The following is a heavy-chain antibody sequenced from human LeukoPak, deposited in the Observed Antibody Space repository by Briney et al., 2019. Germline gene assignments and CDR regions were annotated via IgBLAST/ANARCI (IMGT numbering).Heavy chain of an antibody. CDR2: ISSSGNTI. V-gene: IGHV3-11*01. CDR1: GFTFSDYY. J-gene: IGHJ4*02. CDR3: ARVQPHYYDSSGYPPDY. Sequence: GGSLRLSCAASGFTFSDYYMSWIRQAPGKGLEWVSYISSSGNTIFYADSVKGRSTLSRDNAKNSLYLQMNSLRAEDTAVYYCARVQPHYYDSSGYPPDYWGQGTLVTVSS. D-gene: IGHD3-22*01.